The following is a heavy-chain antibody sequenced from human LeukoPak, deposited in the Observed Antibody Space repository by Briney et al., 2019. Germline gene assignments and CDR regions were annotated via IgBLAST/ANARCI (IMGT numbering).Heavy chain of an antibody. J-gene: IGHJ4*02. CDR2: ISGSGGST. D-gene: IGHD2-2*01. Sequence: GGSLRLSCAASGFTFSSYAMSWVRQAPGKGLEWVSAISGSGGSTYYADSVKGRFTISRDNSKNTLYLQMNSLRAEDTAVYYCAKAGDIVVVPAASYFDYWGRGTLVTVSS. CDR1: GFTFSSYA. CDR3: AKAGDIVVVPAASYFDY. V-gene: IGHV3-23*01.